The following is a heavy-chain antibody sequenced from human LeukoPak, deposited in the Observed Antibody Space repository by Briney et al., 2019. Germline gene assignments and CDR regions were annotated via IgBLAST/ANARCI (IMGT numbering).Heavy chain of an antibody. D-gene: IGHD3-9*01. CDR2: IYYSGST. CDR1: GGSISSSSYY. V-gene: IGHV4-39*07. Sequence: PSETLSLTCTVSGGSISSSSYYWGWIRQPPGKGLEWIGSIYYSGSTYYNPSLKSRVTISVDTSKNQFSLKLSSVTAADTAVYYCAVPEPITHYDILTGYYSVPGYYFDYWGQGTLVTVSS. J-gene: IGHJ4*02. CDR3: AVPEPITHYDILTGYYSVPGYYFDY.